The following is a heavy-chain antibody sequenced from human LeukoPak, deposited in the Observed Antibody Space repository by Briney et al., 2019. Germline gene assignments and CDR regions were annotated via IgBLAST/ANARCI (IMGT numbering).Heavy chain of an antibody. J-gene: IGHJ4*02. CDR1: EFTFSDYY. Sequence: GGSLRLSCAASEFTFSDYYMSWIRQAPGKGLEWVSYISYSGDTKYYADSVKGRFTVSRDNAKNSLYLQMNSLGAEDTAVYYCARLGIITAAGSNDYWGQGTLVTVSS. CDR3: ARLGIITAAGSNDY. V-gene: IGHV3-11*01. D-gene: IGHD6-13*01. CDR2: ISYSGDTK.